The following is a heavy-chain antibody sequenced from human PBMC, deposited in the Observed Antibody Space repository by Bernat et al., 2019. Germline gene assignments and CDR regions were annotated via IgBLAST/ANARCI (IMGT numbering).Heavy chain of an antibody. CDR1: GGSISSYY. CDR2: IYYSGST. Sequence: QVQLQESGPGLVKPSETLSLTCTVSGGSISSYYWSWIRQPPGKGLEWIGYIYYSGSTNYNPSLKSRVTTAVDTSKNQFTMKLSSVAAADTAVYYSARYAWGSSYFDLWGHGTLVTVSS. D-gene: IGHD7-27*01. J-gene: IGHJ2*01. CDR3: ARYAWGSSYFDL. V-gene: IGHV4-59*01.